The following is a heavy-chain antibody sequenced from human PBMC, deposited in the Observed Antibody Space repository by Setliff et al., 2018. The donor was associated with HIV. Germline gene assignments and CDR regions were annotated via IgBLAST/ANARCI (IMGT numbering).Heavy chain of an antibody. D-gene: IGHD4-17*01. V-gene: IGHV1-18*01. J-gene: IGHJ4*02. CDR3: ARTDYGGNSGGNYFDY. CDR2: ISPYNGHT. Sequence: SVKVSCKASGYTFTTYDITWVRQAPGQGLEWLGWISPYNGHTNFAQKFQGRVTMTTDTATSTAYMEVRSLRSDDTAVYYCARTDYGGNSGGNYFDYWGQGSLVT. CDR1: GYTFTTYD.